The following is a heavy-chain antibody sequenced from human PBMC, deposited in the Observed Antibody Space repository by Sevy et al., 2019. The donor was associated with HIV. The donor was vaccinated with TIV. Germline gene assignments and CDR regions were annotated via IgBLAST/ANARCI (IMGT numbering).Heavy chain of an antibody. Sequence: GGSLRLSCAASGFTFTNYAMNWVRQAPVKGLEWVSTLFGARGVIYDADSLKGRFTISRDNSKNTLYLQMDSLRAEDTAVYYCAGARYDSSGSFDAFDIWGQGTMVTVSS. J-gene: IGHJ3*02. CDR3: AGARYDSSGSFDAFDI. CDR2: LFGARGVI. D-gene: IGHD3-22*01. V-gene: IGHV3-23*01. CDR1: GFTFTNYA.